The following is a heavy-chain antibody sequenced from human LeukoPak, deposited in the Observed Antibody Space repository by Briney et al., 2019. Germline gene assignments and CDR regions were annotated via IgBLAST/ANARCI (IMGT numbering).Heavy chain of an antibody. D-gene: IGHD3-16*01. J-gene: IGHJ4*02. CDR1: GVTFSSYW. V-gene: IGHV3-7*03. Sequence: GGSLRLSGAASGVTFSSYWMSWVRQAPGKGLEWVANIKQDGSEKYYVDSVKGRFTISRDNAKTSLYLQMNSLRAEDTAVYYCASSKFDTSSSFDYWGQGTLVTVSS. CDR3: ASSKFDTSSSFDY. CDR2: IKQDGSEK.